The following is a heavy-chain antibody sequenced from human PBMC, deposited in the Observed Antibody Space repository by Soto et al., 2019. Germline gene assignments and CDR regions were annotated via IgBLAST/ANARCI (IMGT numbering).Heavy chain of an antibody. CDR2: IYYSGST. CDR1: GGSISSYY. CDR3: ARVGYDFWSGYYTGYYYYGMDV. V-gene: IGHV4-59*01. Sequence: SETLFLTCTASGGSISSYYWSWIRRTPGKGLEWIGYIYYSGSTNYNPSLKSRVTISVDTSKNQFSLKLSSVTAADTAVYYCARVGYDFWSGYYTGYYYYGMDVWGQGTTVT. J-gene: IGHJ6*02. D-gene: IGHD3-3*01.